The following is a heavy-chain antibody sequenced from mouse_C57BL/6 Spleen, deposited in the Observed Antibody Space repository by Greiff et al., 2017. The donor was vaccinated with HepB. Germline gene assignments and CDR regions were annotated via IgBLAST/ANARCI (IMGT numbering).Heavy chain of an antibody. J-gene: IGHJ4*01. D-gene: IGHD2-5*01. CDR3: APYSNYEGGAMDY. CDR1: GFNIKNTY. CDR2: IDPANGNP. Sequence: VQLQQSVAELVRPGASVKLSCTASGFNIKNTYMHWVKQRPEQGLEWIGRIDPANGNPKYAPKFQGKATITADKSSNTAYLQLSSLTSEDTAIYYCAPYSNYEGGAMDYWGQGTSVTVSS. V-gene: IGHV14-3*01.